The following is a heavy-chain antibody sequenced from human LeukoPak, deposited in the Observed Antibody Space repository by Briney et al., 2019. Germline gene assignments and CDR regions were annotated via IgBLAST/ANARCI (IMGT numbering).Heavy chain of an antibody. CDR2: IYYSGST. V-gene: IGHV4-59*01. D-gene: IGHD3-22*01. Sequence: KPSETLSLTCTVSGGSISSYYWSWIRQPPGKGLEWIGYIYYSGSTNYNPSLKSRVTISVDTSKNQFSLKLSSVTAADTAVYYCAREYYYDSSGYYYRWFDPWGQGTLVTVSS. CDR1: GGSISSYY. J-gene: IGHJ5*02. CDR3: AREYYYDSSGYYYRWFDP.